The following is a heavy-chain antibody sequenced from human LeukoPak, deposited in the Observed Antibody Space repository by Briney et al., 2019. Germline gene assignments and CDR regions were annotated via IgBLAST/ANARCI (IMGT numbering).Heavy chain of an antibody. J-gene: IGHJ3*02. D-gene: IGHD7-27*01. CDR1: GFTFSSYS. V-gene: IGHV3-21*01. Sequence: GGSLRLSCAASGFTFSSYSMNWVRQAPGKGLEWVSSISSSSSYIYYADSVKGRFTISRDNAKNSLYLQMNSLRAEDTAVYYCARSSLPGDWGTEGQEAFDIWGQGTMVTVSS. CDR3: ARSSLPGDWGTEGQEAFDI. CDR2: ISSSSSYI.